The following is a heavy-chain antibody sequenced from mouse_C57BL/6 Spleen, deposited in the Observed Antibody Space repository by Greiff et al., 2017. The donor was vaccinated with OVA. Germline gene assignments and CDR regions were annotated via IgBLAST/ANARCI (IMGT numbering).Heavy chain of an antibody. CDR1: GFTFSSYA. CDR3: ARDFITTVVGGYFDV. CDR2: ISDGGSYT. D-gene: IGHD1-1*01. J-gene: IGHJ1*03. Sequence: EVHLVESGGGLVKPGGSLKLSCAASGFTFSSYAMSWVRQTPEKRLEWVATISDGGSYTYYPDNVKGRFTISRDNAKNNLYLQMSHLKSEDTAMYYCARDFITTVVGGYFDVWGTGTTVTVSS. V-gene: IGHV5-4*01.